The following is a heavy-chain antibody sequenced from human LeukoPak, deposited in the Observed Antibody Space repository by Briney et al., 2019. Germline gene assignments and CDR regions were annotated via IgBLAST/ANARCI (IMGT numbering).Heavy chain of an antibody. CDR2: IYYSGST. CDR1: GGSISSSSYY. CDR3: ACRYCTNGVCLLPKHNWFDP. V-gene: IGHV4-39*01. D-gene: IGHD2-8*01. Sequence: PSETLSLTCTVSGGSISSSSYYWGWIRQPPGKGLEWIGSIYYSGSTYYNPSLKSRVTISVDTSKNQFSLELSSVTAADTAVYYCACRYCTNGVCLLPKHNWFDPWGQGTLVTVSS. J-gene: IGHJ5*02.